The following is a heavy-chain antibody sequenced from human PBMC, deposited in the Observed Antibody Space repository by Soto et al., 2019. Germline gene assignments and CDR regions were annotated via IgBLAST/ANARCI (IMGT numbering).Heavy chain of an antibody. CDR2: VGQDGAP. CDR3: AKDLRPDGVWDFGH. J-gene: IGHJ4*02. D-gene: IGHD4-17*01. V-gene: IGHV3-23*01. Sequence: EVQLLESGGGLVQPGGSLRLSCAASGFTFSTYTMAWVRQAPGRGPEWVSGVGQDGAPYYADSVKGRFTIYRDNSRRSVYLEMIALRGEDTAVYYCAKDLRPDGVWDFGHWGQGTLVTVSS. CDR1: GFTFSTYT.